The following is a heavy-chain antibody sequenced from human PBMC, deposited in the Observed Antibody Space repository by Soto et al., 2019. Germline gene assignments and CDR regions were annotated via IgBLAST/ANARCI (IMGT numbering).Heavy chain of an antibody. CDR3: ARLAISITIFGVVIIPDIYYYGMDV. D-gene: IGHD3-3*01. J-gene: IGHJ6*02. V-gene: IGHV4-39*01. CDR2: IYYSGST. CDR1: GGSISSSSYY. Sequence: SETLSLTCTVSGGSISSSSYYWGWIRQPPGKGLEWIGSIYYSGSTYYNPSLKSRVTISVDTSKNQFSLKLSSVTAADTAVYYCARLAISITIFGVVIIPDIYYYGMDVWGQGTTVTVSS.